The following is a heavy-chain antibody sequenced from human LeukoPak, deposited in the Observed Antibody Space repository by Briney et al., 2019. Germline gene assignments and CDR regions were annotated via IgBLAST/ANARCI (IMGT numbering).Heavy chain of an antibody. J-gene: IGHJ4*02. V-gene: IGHV3-74*01. CDR2: INSDGSGT. D-gene: IGHD5-18*01. CDR3: LQGYSYGPC. Sequence: SGGSLRLSCAASGLTFNSYGIHWVRQAPGKGLEWVSRINSDGSGTNYADSVRGGFTISRDNAKNTLYMEMKSLRAEDTAVYYCLQGYSYGPCWAQGSLFTVSS. CDR1: GLTFNSYG.